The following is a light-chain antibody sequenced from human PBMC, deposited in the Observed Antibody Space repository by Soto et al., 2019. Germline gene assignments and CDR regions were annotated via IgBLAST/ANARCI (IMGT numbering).Light chain of an antibody. CDR1: SSDVGGYDY. CDR3: SSFRSTSTLPYV. J-gene: IGLJ1*01. CDR2: EVT. Sequence: QSALTQPASVSGSPGQSITISCTGTSSDVGGYDYVSWYQQHPGKAPKLMIFEVTNRPSGVSNRFSGSKPGNTASLTISGLRAEDEADYYCSSFRSTSTLPYVFGTGTKLTVL. V-gene: IGLV2-14*01.